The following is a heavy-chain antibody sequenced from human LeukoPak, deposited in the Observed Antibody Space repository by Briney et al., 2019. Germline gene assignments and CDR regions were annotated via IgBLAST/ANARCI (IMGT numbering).Heavy chain of an antibody. Sequence: PSETLCLTCTVSGGSISSGDYYWSWIRQPPGKGLEWIGYIYYSGSTYYNPSLKSRVTISVDTSKNQFSLKLSSVTAADTAVYYCASGGVYYDFWSGYYTGYFDYWGQGTLVTVSS. CDR2: IYYSGST. V-gene: IGHV4-30-4*08. J-gene: IGHJ4*02. CDR3: ASGGVYYDFWSGYYTGYFDY. D-gene: IGHD3-3*01. CDR1: GGSISSGDYY.